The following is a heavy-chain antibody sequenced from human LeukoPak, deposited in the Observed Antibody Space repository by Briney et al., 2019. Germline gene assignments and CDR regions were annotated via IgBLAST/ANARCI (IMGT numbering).Heavy chain of an antibody. V-gene: IGHV3-7*01. CDR1: GFTFSSYW. D-gene: IGHD3-9*01. CDR3: ARDYGSGILTGYFGN. CDR2: IKQDGSEK. J-gene: IGHJ4*02. Sequence: GGSLRLSCAASGFTFSSYWMSWVRQAPGKGLEWVANIKQDGSEKYYVDSVKGRFTISRDNAKNSLYLQMNSLRAEDTAVYYCARDYGSGILTGYFGNWGQGTLVTVSS.